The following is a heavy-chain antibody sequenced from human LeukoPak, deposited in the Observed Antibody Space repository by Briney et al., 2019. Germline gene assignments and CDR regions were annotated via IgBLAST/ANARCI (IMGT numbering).Heavy chain of an antibody. CDR2: INHSGST. V-gene: IGHV4-34*01. Sequence: NPSETLSLTCAVYGGSFSGYYWSWIRQPPGKGLEWIGEINHSGSTNYNPSLKSRVTISVDTSKNQFSLKLSSVTAADTAVYYCARTLDCSSSSCSYGMDVWGQGTTVTVPS. D-gene: IGHD2-15*01. CDR3: ARTLDCSSSSCSYGMDV. J-gene: IGHJ6*02. CDR1: GGSFSGYY.